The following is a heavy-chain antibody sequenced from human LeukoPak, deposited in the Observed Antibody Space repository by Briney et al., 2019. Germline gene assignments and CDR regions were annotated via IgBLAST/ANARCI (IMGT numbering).Heavy chain of an antibody. CDR3: ARDSSNWALDP. V-gene: IGHV1-46*01. Sequence: ASVKVSCKASGYIFTNYYMHWVRQAPGQGLEWLGIINPSGDSTSYTQKFQGRVTMTRDTSTSTLYMELSSLRSEDTAVYYCARDSSNWALDPWGQGTLVIVSS. CDR1: GYIFTNYY. CDR2: INPSGDST. D-gene: IGHD6-13*01. J-gene: IGHJ5*02.